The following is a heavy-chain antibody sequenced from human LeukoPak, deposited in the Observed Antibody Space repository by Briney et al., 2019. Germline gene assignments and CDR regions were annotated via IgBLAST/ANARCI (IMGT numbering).Heavy chain of an antibody. Sequence: GASVKVSFKASGGTFSIYAISWVRQAPGQGLEWMGGIIPIFGTANYAQKFQGRVTITADESTSTAYMELSSLRSEDTAVYYCARDCSSTSCYLNWFDPWGQGTLVTVSS. CDR1: GGTFSIYA. V-gene: IGHV1-69*13. J-gene: IGHJ5*02. CDR3: ARDCSSTSCYLNWFDP. CDR2: IIPIFGTA. D-gene: IGHD2-2*01.